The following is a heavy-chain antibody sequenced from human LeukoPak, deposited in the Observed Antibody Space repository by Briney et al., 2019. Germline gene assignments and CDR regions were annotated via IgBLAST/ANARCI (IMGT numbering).Heavy chain of an antibody. J-gene: IGHJ4*02. D-gene: IGHD1-26*01. V-gene: IGHV1-2*02. CDR1: GYTFTGYY. CDR3: ARLHRSRSGSYFFGY. Sequence: ASVKVSCKASGYTFTGYYMHWVRQAPGQGLEWMGWINPNSGGTNYAQKFQGRVAMTRDTPISTAYMELSRLRSDDTAVYYCARLHRSRSGSYFFGYWGQGTLVTVSS. CDR2: INPNSGGT.